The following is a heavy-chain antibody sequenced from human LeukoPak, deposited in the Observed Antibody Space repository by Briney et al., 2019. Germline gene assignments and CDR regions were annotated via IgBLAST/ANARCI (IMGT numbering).Heavy chain of an antibody. CDR2: LSSSSTYI. CDR1: GFTFSSYS. V-gene: IGHV3-21*01. CDR3: ARGEGGSGTADAFDI. J-gene: IGHJ3*02. Sequence: PGGSLRLSCAASGFTFSSYSMTWVRQAPGKGLQWVSSLSSSSTYIYYADSVKGRFTISRDNAKNSLYLQMNSLRAEDTAVYYCARGEGGSGTADAFDIWGQGTMVTVSS. D-gene: IGHD2-15*01.